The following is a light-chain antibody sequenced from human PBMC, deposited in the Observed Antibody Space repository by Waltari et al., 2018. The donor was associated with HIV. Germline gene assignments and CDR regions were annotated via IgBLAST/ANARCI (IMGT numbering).Light chain of an antibody. CDR3: AAWDDSLSGRV. CDR1: SSNIGKNF. V-gene: IGLV1-47*01. J-gene: IGLJ3*02. CDR2: RNN. Sequence: QSGLTQPPSASGTPGQRVTISCSGSSSNIGKNFVYWYQQLPGTAPKLHISRNNQRPSGVPDRFSGSKSGTLASLAISGLRSEDEADYYCAAWDDSLSGRVFGGGTKLTVL.